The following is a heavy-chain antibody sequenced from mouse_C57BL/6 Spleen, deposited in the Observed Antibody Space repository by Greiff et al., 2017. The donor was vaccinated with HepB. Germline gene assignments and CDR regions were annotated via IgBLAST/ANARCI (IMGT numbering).Heavy chain of an antibody. V-gene: IGHV1-72*01. CDR1: GYTFTSYW. D-gene: IGHD1-1*01. CDR2: IDPNSGGT. Sequence: VQLQESGAELVKPGASVKLSCKASGYTFTSYWMHWVKQRPGRGLEWIGRIDPNSGGTKYNEKFKSKATLTVDKPSSTAYMQLSSLTSEDSAVYYCARGRYGSSYVGAMDYWGQGTSVTVSS. J-gene: IGHJ4*01. CDR3: ARGRYGSSYVGAMDY.